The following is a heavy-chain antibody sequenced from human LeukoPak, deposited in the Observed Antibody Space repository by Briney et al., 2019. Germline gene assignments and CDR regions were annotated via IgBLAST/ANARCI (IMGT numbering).Heavy chain of an antibody. Sequence: ASVKVSCKASGGTFSSYAISWVRQAPGQGLEWMGWISAYNGNTNYAQKLQGRVTMTTDTSTSTAYMELRSLRSDDTAVYYCARVDGYCSGGSCPNNYWGQGTLVTVSS. J-gene: IGHJ4*02. CDR2: ISAYNGNT. CDR1: GGTFSSYA. V-gene: IGHV1-18*01. D-gene: IGHD2-15*01. CDR3: ARVDGYCSGGSCPNNY.